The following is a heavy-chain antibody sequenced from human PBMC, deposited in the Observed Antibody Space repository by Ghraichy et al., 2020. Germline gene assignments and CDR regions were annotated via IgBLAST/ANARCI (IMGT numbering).Heavy chain of an antibody. D-gene: IGHD2-8*01. Sequence: ASVKVSCKTSGYTFTSYDINWVRQATGQGLEWMGWMNPNSGNTGYAQQFQGRVTMTKNASISTTYMELSSLRSEDAAIYYCAIPRDCTNGVCYPDFDYWGQGTLVTGSS. V-gene: IGHV1-8*01. CDR2: MNPNSGNT. J-gene: IGHJ4*02. CDR3: AIPRDCTNGVCYPDFDY. CDR1: GYTFTSYD.